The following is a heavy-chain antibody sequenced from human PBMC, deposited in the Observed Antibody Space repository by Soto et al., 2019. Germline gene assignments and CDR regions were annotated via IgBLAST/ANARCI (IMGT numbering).Heavy chain of an antibody. D-gene: IGHD2-15*01. CDR2: MYWDDDK. CDR1: GFSLINSGVG. J-gene: IGHJ4*02. V-gene: IGHV2-5*02. Sequence: LVTVTQTLGMICTCSGFSLINSGVGVGWIRQPTEKHLEWLVLMYWDDDKLNSPFLKSRLTITKDTSKTQVFLTMTNMDLVDTATYSCAHSAQTCGPWGYGYWGQGNLVTVSS. CDR3: AHSAQTCGPWGYGY.